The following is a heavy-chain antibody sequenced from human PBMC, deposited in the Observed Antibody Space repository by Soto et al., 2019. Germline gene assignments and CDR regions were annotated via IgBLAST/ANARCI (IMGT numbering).Heavy chain of an antibody. CDR3: ARGGEGIAARPISHYYYYGMDV. D-gene: IGHD6-6*01. CDR2: IIPIFGTA. Sequence: QVQLVQSGAEVKKPGSSVKVSCKASGGTFSSYAISWVRQAPGQGLEWMGGIIPIFGTANYAQKFQGRVTITADESTSTAYMELSSLRSEDTAVYYCARGGEGIAARPISHYYYYGMDVWGQGTTVTVSS. V-gene: IGHV1-69*12. CDR1: GGTFSSYA. J-gene: IGHJ6*02.